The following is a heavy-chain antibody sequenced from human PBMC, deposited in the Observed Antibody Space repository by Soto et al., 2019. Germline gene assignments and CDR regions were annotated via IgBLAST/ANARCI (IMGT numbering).Heavy chain of an antibody. CDR3: ARSIAARPALAKYYYYYYGMDV. Sequence: SVKVSCKASGYTFTSYDINWVRQAPGQGLEWMGGIIPIFGTANYAQKFQGRVTITADESTSTAYMELSSLRSEDTAVYYCARSIAARPALAKYYYYYYGMDVWGQGTTVTVSS. CDR2: IIPIFGTA. V-gene: IGHV1-69*13. D-gene: IGHD6-6*01. CDR1: GYTFTSYD. J-gene: IGHJ6*02.